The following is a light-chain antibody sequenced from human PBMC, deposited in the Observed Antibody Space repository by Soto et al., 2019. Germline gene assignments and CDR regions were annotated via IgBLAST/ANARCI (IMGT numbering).Light chain of an antibody. V-gene: IGKV3-20*01. CDR1: QSFPTNY. CDR3: QQYGSSPGFT. J-gene: IGKJ4*01. Sequence: EIVLTQSPGTLSLSPGERATLSCRASQSFPTNYLAWYQQRPGQAPRLLIYGASNRASGIPERFSGSGSGTDFTLTINRLQPEDSAVYFCQQYGSSPGFTFGGGTKIEI. CDR2: GAS.